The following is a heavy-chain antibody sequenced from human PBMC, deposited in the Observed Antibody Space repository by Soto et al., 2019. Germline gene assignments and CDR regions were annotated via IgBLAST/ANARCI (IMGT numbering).Heavy chain of an antibody. V-gene: IGHV3-23*01. CDR3: AKERSGSYYYYYYAMDV. CDR1: GFTFSSYA. CDR2: ISGSGGST. Sequence: EVQLLESGGGLVQPGGSLRLSCAASGFTFSSYAMSWVRQAPGKGLEWVSAISGSGGSTYYADSVKGRFTISRDNSKNTLYRQMNSLRAEDTAVYYCAKERSGSYYYYYYAMDVWGQGTTVTVSS. D-gene: IGHD1-26*01. J-gene: IGHJ6*02.